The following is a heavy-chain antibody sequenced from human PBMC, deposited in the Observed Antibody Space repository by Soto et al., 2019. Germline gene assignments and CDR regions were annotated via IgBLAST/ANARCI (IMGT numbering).Heavy chain of an antibody. Sequence: GGSLRLSCAASGFTFSSYAMHWVRQAPGKGLEWVAVISYDGSNKYYADSVKGRFTISRDNSKNTLYLQMNRLRAEDTAVYYCAREGSSRRRSSIDYWGQGTLVTVSS. D-gene: IGHD6-13*01. J-gene: IGHJ4*02. CDR3: AREGSSRRRSSIDY. CDR2: ISYDGSNK. CDR1: GFTFSSYA. V-gene: IGHV3-30-3*01.